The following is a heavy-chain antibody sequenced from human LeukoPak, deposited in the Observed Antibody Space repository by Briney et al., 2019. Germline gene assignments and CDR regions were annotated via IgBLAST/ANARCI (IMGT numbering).Heavy chain of an antibody. V-gene: IGHV5-51*01. D-gene: IGHD5-24*01. CDR3: ALRVGRDGNKG. CDR1: GYSFPNYW. CDR2: IYPGDSDT. Sequence: GESLKISCKGSGYSFPNYWIGWVRQMPGKGLEWMGIIYPGDSDTRYSPSFQGQVTISADKSITTVYLQWSSPKASDTAMYYCALRVGRDGNKGWGQGTMVTVSS. J-gene: IGHJ3*01.